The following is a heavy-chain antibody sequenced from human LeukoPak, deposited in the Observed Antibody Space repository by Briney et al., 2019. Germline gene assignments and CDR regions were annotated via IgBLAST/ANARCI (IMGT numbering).Heavy chain of an antibody. Sequence: GGSLRLSCAASGFSVSGNSMNWVRRAPGKGLEWVSVIDSGGTTYYADSVRGRFIISRDNSKNTLYLQMNSLRAEDTAVYYCARDSPRTGGGGSHFDYWGKGTLVTVSS. CDR3: ARDSPRTGGGGSHFDY. D-gene: IGHD1-1*01. V-gene: IGHV3-66*01. CDR1: GFSVSGNS. CDR2: IDSGGTT. J-gene: IGHJ4*02.